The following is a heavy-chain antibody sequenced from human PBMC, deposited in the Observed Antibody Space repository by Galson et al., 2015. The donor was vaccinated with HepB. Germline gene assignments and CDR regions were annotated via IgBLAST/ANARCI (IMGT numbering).Heavy chain of an antibody. V-gene: IGHV3-23*01. Sequence: SLRLSCAASGFTFSNYAMSWVRQAPGKGLEWVSSISGDGGRTFYADSVKGRCTIPRDNSKSTLYLQMNNLRAEDTAIYYCARGTYLYDDSGYYFDYWGHGALVTVSS. CDR1: GFTFSNYA. J-gene: IGHJ4*01. CDR3: ARGTYLYDDSGYYFDY. CDR2: ISGDGGRT. D-gene: IGHD3-22*01.